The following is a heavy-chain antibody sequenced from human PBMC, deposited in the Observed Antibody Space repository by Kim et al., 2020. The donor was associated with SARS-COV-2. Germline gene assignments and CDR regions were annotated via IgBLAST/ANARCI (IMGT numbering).Heavy chain of an antibody. Sequence: GGSLRLSCAVSGITFSSYEMNWVHQAPGKGLEWVAYIGSSGSTIKYADSVKGRFTISRDTAKNSLYLQMNRLRAEDTAVYYCAALYSGSYSAPDYWGQGTLVTVSS. CDR2: IGSSGSTI. CDR3: AALYSGSYSAPDY. J-gene: IGHJ4*02. V-gene: IGHV3-48*03. D-gene: IGHD1-26*01. CDR1: GITFSSYE.